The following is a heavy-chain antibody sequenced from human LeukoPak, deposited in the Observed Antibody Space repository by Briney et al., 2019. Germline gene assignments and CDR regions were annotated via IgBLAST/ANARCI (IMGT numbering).Heavy chain of an antibody. J-gene: IGHJ4*02. CDR2: INAGNGNT. Sequence: ASVKVSCTASGYTFTSYAMHWVRQAPGQRLEWMGWINAGNGNTKYSQKFQGRVTITRDTSASTAYMELSSLRSEDTAVYYCARRQSSYYDSSGYYVVGPLDYWGQGTLVTVSS. V-gene: IGHV1-3*01. CDR3: ARRQSSYYDSSGYYVVGPLDY. CDR1: GYTFTSYA. D-gene: IGHD3-22*01.